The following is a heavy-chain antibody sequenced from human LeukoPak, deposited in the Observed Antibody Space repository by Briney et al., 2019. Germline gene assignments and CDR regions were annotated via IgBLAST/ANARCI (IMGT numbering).Heavy chain of an antibody. J-gene: IGHJ6*03. Sequence: ASVKVSCKASGYTFTSYGISWVRQAPGQGLEWMGWISAYNGNTNYAQKFQGRVTMTTDTSTSTAYMELRSLRSDDTAVYYCARARPDIVVNYHYYYMDVWGKGTTVTISS. CDR2: ISAYNGNT. V-gene: IGHV1-18*01. D-gene: IGHD3-22*01. CDR3: ARARPDIVVNYHYYYMDV. CDR1: GYTFTSYG.